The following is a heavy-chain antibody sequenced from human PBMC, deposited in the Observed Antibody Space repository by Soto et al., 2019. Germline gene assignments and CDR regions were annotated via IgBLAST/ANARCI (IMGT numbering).Heavy chain of an antibody. CDR1: GGTFSSYA. D-gene: IGHD2-15*01. Sequence: SVKVSCKASGGTFSSYAISWVRQAPGQGLEWMGGIIPIFGTANYAQKFQGRVTITADESTSTAYMELSSLRSEDTAVYYCARMVSRGYCSGGSCYSGVYYSYYGMDGCGQGTTVTLAS. J-gene: IGHJ6*01. V-gene: IGHV1-69*13. CDR3: ARMVSRGYCSGGSCYSGVYYSYYGMDG. CDR2: IIPIFGTA.